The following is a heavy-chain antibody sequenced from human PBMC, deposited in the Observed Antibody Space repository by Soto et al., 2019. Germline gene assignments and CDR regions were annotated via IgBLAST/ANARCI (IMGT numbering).Heavy chain of an antibody. Sequence: PGESLKISCKGSGYSFTSYWISWVRQMPGKGLEWMGRTDPSDSYTNYSPSFQGHVTISADKSISTAYLQWSSLKASDTAMYYCARLSRDGYNFLYAFDIWGQGTMVTVSS. D-gene: IGHD5-12*01. CDR3: ARLSRDGYNFLYAFDI. CDR1: GYSFTSYW. J-gene: IGHJ3*02. V-gene: IGHV5-10-1*01. CDR2: TDPSDSYT.